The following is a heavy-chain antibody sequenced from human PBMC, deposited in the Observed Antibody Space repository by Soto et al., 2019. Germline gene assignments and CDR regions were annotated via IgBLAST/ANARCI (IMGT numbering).Heavy chain of an antibody. V-gene: IGHV3-13*01. J-gene: IGHJ6*02. CDR2: IGSAGDT. CDR3: ARWGYKGDSYGPDRYYYYGMDV. Sequence: EVQLVESGGGLVQPGGSLRLSCAASGFTFSSYDMHWVRQATGKGLEWVSAIGSAGDTYYPGSVKGRFTISRENAKNSLYIQMNSLVAGDTAVYYCARWGYKGDSYGPDRYYYYGMDVWGQGTTVTVSS. CDR1: GFTFSSYD. D-gene: IGHD5-18*01.